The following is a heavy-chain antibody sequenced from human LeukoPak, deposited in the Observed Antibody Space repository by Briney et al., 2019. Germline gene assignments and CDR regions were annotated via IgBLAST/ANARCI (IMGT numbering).Heavy chain of an antibody. CDR2: IYYSGST. D-gene: IGHD3-10*01. Sequence: PSETLSLTCTVSGGSISSYYWSWIRQPPGKGLEWSGYIYYSGSTNYNPSLKSRVTISVDTSKNQFSLKLSSVTAADTAVYYCARSSITMVRDRYYYYYMDVWGKGTTVTVSS. J-gene: IGHJ6*03. CDR3: ARSSITMVRDRYYYYYMDV. V-gene: IGHV4-59*01. CDR1: GGSISSYY.